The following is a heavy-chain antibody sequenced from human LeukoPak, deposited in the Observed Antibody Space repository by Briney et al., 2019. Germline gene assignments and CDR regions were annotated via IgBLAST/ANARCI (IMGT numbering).Heavy chain of an antibody. Sequence: ASVKVSCKASGGTFSSYAINWVRQAPGQGLEWMGWMNPNSGNTGYAQKFQGRVTMTRNTSISTAYMELSSLRSEDTAVYYCARGERHWFDPWGQGTLVTVSS. CDR1: GGTFSSYA. D-gene: IGHD6-25*01. J-gene: IGHJ5*02. V-gene: IGHV1-8*02. CDR2: MNPNSGNT. CDR3: ARGERHWFDP.